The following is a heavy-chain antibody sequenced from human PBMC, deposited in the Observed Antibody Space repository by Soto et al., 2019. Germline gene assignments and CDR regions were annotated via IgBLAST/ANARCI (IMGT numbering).Heavy chain of an antibody. D-gene: IGHD1-26*01. CDR3: VVGAVYYYYYGMDV. J-gene: IGHJ6*02. CDR2: IIPIFGTA. Sequence: PAKATCKASGGTLNSYAISWVRQAPGQGLEWMGGIIPIFGTANYAQKFQGRVTITADESTSTAYMELSSLRSEDTAVYYCVVGAVYYYYYGMDVWGQGSTVTSP. CDR1: GGTLNSYA. V-gene: IGHV1-69*13.